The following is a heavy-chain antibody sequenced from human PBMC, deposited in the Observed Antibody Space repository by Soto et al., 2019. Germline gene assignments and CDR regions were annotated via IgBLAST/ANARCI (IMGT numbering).Heavy chain of an antibody. CDR2: INTSGGST. J-gene: IGHJ5*02. CDR3: ARDWNDSSGYSLLGWFDP. V-gene: IGHV1-46*01. Sequence: ASVKVSCKASGYTFTSYYMHWVRQAPGQGLEWMGIINTSGGSTSYAQKFQGRVTVTRDTSTSTVYMELSSLRSEDTAVYYCARDWNDSSGYSLLGWFDPWGQGTLVTVSS. D-gene: IGHD3-22*01. CDR1: GYTFTSYY.